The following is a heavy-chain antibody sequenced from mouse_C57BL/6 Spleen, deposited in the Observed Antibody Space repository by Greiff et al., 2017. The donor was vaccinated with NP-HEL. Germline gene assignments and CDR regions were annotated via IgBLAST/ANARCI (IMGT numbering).Heavy chain of an antibody. Sequence: VQLQQSGPGLVAPSQSLSITCTVSGFSLTSYGVHWVRQPPGKGLEWLVVIWSDGSTTYNSALKSRLSISKHNAKSQVFLKMNSLQTDDTAMYYCARELGSSYGYFDVWGTGTTVTVSS. D-gene: IGHD1-1*01. CDR2: IWSDGST. CDR1: GFSLTSYG. CDR3: ARELGSSYGYFDV. V-gene: IGHV2-6*03. J-gene: IGHJ1*03.